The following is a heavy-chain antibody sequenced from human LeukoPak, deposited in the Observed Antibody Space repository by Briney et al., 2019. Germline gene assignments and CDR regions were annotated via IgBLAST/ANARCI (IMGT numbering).Heavy chain of an antibody. V-gene: IGHV4-39*07. CDR1: GGSISSSSYY. CDR3: AREAKDGTPDPYY. D-gene: IGHD1-14*01. CDR2: IYYSGST. J-gene: IGHJ4*02. Sequence: PSETLSLTCTVSGGSISSSSYYWGWIRQPPGKGLEWIGSIYYSGSTYYNPSLKSRVTISVDTSKNQFSLKLSSVTAADTAVYYCAREAKDGTPDPYYWGQGTLVTVSS.